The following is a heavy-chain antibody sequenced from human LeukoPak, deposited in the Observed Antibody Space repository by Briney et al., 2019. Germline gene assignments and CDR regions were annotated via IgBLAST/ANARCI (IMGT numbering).Heavy chain of an antibody. V-gene: IGHV3-74*01. J-gene: IGHJ5*02. D-gene: IGHD3-10*01. CDR2: INSDGSST. CDR3: ARGYGDWFDP. Sequence: GGSLRLSCAASGFTFSSYWMHWVRQAPGKGLVWVSVINSDGSSTSYTDSVKGRFTISRDNAKNTLYLQMNSVRAEDTAVYYCARGYGDWFDPWGQGTLVTVSS. CDR1: GFTFSSYW.